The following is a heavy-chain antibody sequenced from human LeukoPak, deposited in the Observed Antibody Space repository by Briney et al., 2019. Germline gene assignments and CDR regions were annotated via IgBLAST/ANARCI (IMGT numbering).Heavy chain of an antibody. V-gene: IGHV3-30*02. Sequence: HPGGSLRLSCAASQFSFSSSGMHWVRQAPGKGLEWVAFIRYDGSNKYYADSVKGRFTISRDNSKNTLYLQMNSLRAEDTAVYYCARVVSVAWSERRPGYYYMDVWGRGTTVTVSS. CDR1: QFSFSSSG. CDR2: IRYDGSNK. CDR3: ARVVSVAWSERRPGYYYMDV. J-gene: IGHJ6*03. D-gene: IGHD1-1*01.